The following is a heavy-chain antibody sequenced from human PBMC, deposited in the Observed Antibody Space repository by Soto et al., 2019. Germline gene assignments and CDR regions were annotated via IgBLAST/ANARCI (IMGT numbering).Heavy chain of an antibody. Sequence: ASVKVSCKASGGTFSSYAISWVRQAPGQGLEWMGGIIPILGTANYAQKFQGRVTITADESTSTAYMELSSLRSEDTAVYYCARKAIGVTTRYGMDVWGQGTTVTVSS. CDR3: ARKAIGVTTRYGMDV. J-gene: IGHJ6*02. V-gene: IGHV1-69*13. CDR2: IIPILGTA. CDR1: GGTFSSYA. D-gene: IGHD4-17*01.